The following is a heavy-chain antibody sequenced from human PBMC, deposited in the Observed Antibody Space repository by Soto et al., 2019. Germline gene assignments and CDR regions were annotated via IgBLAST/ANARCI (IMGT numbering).Heavy chain of an antibody. Sequence: GGSLRLSCAASGFTFSRYAIHWVRQAPGKGLEWVAVISSDGSNKYYADSVKGRFTISRDNSKNTLSLRMISLRPEDTAVYFCARDLGGYCSRTSCSPFDYWGKGTLVTVSS. V-gene: IGHV3-30-3*01. CDR3: ARDLGGYCSRTSCSPFDY. D-gene: IGHD2-2*01. CDR2: ISSDGSNK. J-gene: IGHJ4*02. CDR1: GFTFSRYA.